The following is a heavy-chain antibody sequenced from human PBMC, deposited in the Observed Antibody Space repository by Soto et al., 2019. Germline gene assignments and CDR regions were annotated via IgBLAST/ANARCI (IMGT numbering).Heavy chain of an antibody. CDR2: IYSGGST. Sequence: EVQLVESGGGLIQPGGSLRLSCVASGFTVSSNYMSWVRQAPGKGLEWVSVIYSGGSTYYADSVKGRFTISRDNSKNTLYLQMNSLRAEDTAVYYCARDYANGDYPLDAFDIWGQGTMVTVSS. V-gene: IGHV3-53*01. J-gene: IGHJ3*02. CDR1: GFTVSSNY. CDR3: ARDYANGDYPLDAFDI. D-gene: IGHD4-17*01.